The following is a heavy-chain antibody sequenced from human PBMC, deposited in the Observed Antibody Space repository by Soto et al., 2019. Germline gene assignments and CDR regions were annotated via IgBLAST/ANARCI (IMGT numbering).Heavy chain of an antibody. Sequence: GASVKVSCKASRYIFTGYQIHWVRQAPGQGLEWMGWLNPISGVSKYAQKIQDRVTMTRDTSISTAYMELRSLRSDDTAVYHCARDIAARPKASVVDYWGQGTLVTVSS. CDR2: LNPISGVS. CDR1: RYIFTGYQ. V-gene: IGHV1-2*02. J-gene: IGHJ4*02. CDR3: ARDIAARPKASVVDY. D-gene: IGHD6-6*01.